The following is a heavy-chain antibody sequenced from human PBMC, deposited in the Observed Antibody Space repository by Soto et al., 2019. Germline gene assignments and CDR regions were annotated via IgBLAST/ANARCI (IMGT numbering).Heavy chain of an antibody. V-gene: IGHV3-30*18. J-gene: IGHJ4*02. D-gene: IGHD5-18*01. Sequence: GGSLRLSCAASGFTFSSYGMHWVRQAPGKGLEWVAVISYDGSNKYYADSVKGRFTISRDNSKNTLYLQMNSLRAEDTAVYYCAKDRVGGYSYGNIDYWGQGTLVTVSS. CDR3: AKDRVGGYSYGNIDY. CDR2: ISYDGSNK. CDR1: GFTFSSYG.